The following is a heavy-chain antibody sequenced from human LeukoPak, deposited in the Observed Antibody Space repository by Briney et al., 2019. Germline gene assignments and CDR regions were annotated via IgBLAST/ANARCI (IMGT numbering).Heavy chain of an antibody. Sequence: GGSLRLSCAASGFTFSSYWRHWVRQAPGKGLVWVSRINSDGSSTSYADSVKGRFTISRDNAKNMLYLQMNSPRAEDTAVYYCAREGEKVLYRGERYYYYYYMDVWGKGTTVTVSS. CDR3: AREGEKVLYRGERYYYYYYMDV. CDR2: INSDGSST. CDR1: GFTFSSYW. D-gene: IGHD3-10*01. V-gene: IGHV3-74*01. J-gene: IGHJ6*03.